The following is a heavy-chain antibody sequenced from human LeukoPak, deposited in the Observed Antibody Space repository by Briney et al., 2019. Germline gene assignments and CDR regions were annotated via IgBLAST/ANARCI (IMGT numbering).Heavy chain of an antibody. J-gene: IGHJ3*02. CDR1: GGSFSGYY. D-gene: IGHD6-13*01. CDR3: ARGDIAAAGTDAFDI. CDR2: INHSGST. Sequence: SETLSLTCAVYGGSFSGYYWSWIRQPPGKGLEWIGEINHSGSTNYNPSLKSRVTISVDTSKNQFSLKLSSVTAADTAVYYCARGDIAAAGTDAFDIGGQGTMVTVSS. V-gene: IGHV4-34*01.